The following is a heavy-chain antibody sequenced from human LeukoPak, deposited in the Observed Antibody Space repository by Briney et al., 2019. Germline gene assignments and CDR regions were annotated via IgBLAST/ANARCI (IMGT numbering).Heavy chain of an antibody. D-gene: IGHD3-22*01. V-gene: IGHV3-48*01. CDR3: AKRHYDSSGYYWGDFDY. Sequence: GGSLRLSCAASGFTFSRDSLNWVRQAPGKGLEWVSYISSSSSAKYYADSVKGRFTISRDNAKNSLYLQMNSLRAEDTAVYYCAKRHYDSSGYYWGDFDYWGQGTLVTVSS. J-gene: IGHJ4*02. CDR2: ISSSSSAK. CDR1: GFTFSRDS.